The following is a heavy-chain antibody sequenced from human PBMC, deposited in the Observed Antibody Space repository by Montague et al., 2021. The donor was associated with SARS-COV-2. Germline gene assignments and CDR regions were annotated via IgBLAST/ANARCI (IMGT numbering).Heavy chain of an antibody. CDR3: ARWGLNNAFDI. J-gene: IGHJ3*02. V-gene: IGHV4-39*02. CDR2: IYFTGKT. D-gene: IGHD1/OR15-1a*01. Sequence: SETLSLTCSVSGDSISRSHCSWAWIRQPPGMGLEWIGSIYFTGKTYYHPSLKSRVTISIDTSKNHFSLRLSSVTAADSAVFYCARWGLNNAFDIWGLGTMITISS. CDR1: GDSISRSHCS.